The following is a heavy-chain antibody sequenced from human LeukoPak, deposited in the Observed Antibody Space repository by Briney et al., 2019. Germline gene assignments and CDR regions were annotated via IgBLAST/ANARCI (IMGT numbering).Heavy chain of an antibody. Sequence: PGGSLRLSCAASGFTFSSYWMHWVRHTPGKGLVWFSRIKGDGSSTSYADSVKGRFTISRDNAKNTLYLQMNSLRAEDTAVYYCARDGYSFGHDFDYWGQGTLVTVSS. CDR2: IKGDGSST. CDR1: GFTFSSYW. V-gene: IGHV3-74*01. CDR3: ARDGYSFGHDFDY. D-gene: IGHD5-18*01. J-gene: IGHJ4*02.